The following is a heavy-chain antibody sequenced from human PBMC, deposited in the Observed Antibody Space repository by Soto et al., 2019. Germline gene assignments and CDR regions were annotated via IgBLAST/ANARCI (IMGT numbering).Heavy chain of an antibody. J-gene: IGHJ4*02. CDR2: ISYDGSNK. V-gene: IGHV3-30*03. D-gene: IGHD1-26*01. CDR3: ARSPYSVSYLAYFDY. Sequence: QVQLVESGGGVVQPGRSLRLSCAASGFTFSSYGMHWVSQAPGKGLEWVAVISYDGSNKYYADSVKGRFTISRDKSKNTLYLQMNSLRAEDTAVYYCARSPYSVSYLAYFDYWGQGTLVTVSS. CDR1: GFTFSSYG.